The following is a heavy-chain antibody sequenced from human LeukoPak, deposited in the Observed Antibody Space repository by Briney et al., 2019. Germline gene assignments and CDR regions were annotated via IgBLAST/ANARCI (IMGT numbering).Heavy chain of an antibody. CDR2: ISWNSGII. Sequence: GGSLRLSCAASGFTFHDYAMHWVRQAPGKGLEWVSGISWNSGIIGYADSVKGRFTTSRDNAKNSLYLQMNSLRPEDTALYYCTKDSVTMVTTSDYWGQGTLVTVSS. V-gene: IGHV3-9*01. CDR3: TKDSVTMVTTSDY. J-gene: IGHJ4*02. D-gene: IGHD4-11*01. CDR1: GFTFHDYA.